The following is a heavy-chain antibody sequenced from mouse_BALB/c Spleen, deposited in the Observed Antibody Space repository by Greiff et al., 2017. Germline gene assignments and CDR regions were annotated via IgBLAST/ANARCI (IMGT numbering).Heavy chain of an antibody. Sequence: VQLQQSGAELVRPGSSVKISCKASGYAFSSHWMNWVKQRPGQGLEWIGQIYPGDGDTNYNGKFKGKATLTADKSSSTAYMQLSSLTSEDSAVYFCARWGGSSGYNAWFAYWGQGTLVTVSA. J-gene: IGHJ3*01. D-gene: IGHD3-1*01. CDR3: ARWGGSSGYNAWFAY. V-gene: IGHV1-80*01. CDR2: IYPGDGDT. CDR1: GYAFSSHW.